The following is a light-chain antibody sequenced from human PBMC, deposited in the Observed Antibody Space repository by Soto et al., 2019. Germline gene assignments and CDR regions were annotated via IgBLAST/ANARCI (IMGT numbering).Light chain of an antibody. Sequence: EIVLTQSPATLSSFPGDRVTLSCRASQSSNSRLAWYQHRPGQAPGLRILRTSSRAAGIPARFSARGTGTDFALSIRDVQSEDCAAYYCDQRQSWPRTFGQGTKVDI. J-gene: IGKJ1*01. CDR1: QSSNSR. CDR2: RTS. CDR3: DQRQSWPRT. V-gene: IGKV3-11*01.